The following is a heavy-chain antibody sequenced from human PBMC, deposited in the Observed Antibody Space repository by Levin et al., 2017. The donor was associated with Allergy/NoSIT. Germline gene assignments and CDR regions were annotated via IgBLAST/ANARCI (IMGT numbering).Heavy chain of an antibody. Sequence: PGGSLRLSCAASGFTFSSYDMHWVRQATGKGLEWVSAIGTAGDTYYPGSVKGRFTISRENAKNSLYLQMNSLRAGDTAVYYCARDHRDWHGMDVWGQGTTVTVSS. CDR3: ARDHRDWHGMDV. CDR2: IGTAGDT. CDR1: GFTFSSYD. D-gene: IGHD2-21*01. J-gene: IGHJ6*02. V-gene: IGHV3-13*01.